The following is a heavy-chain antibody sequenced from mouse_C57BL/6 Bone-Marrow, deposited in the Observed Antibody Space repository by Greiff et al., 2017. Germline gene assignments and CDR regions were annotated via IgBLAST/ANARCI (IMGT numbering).Heavy chain of an antibody. CDR1: GFPITSGYY. J-gene: IGHJ2*01. CDR2: ITHSGET. CDR3: AGDSEGAGFEN. Sequence: KVEESGPGLVKPSQSLFLTCSITGFPITSGYYWIWIRQSPGKPLEWMGYITHSGETFYNPSLQSPISITRETSTNPFFLQLNSVTTEDTAMXNCAGDSEGAGFENWGERATLTVSS. V-gene: IGHV12-3*01. D-gene: IGHD3-3*01.